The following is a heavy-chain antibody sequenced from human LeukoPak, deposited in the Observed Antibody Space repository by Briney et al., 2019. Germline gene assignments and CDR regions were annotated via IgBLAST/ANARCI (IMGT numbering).Heavy chain of an antibody. CDR2: IYHSGST. CDR1: GGSISSSNW. J-gene: IGHJ4*02. D-gene: IGHD3-9*01. CDR3: ARDQPYYDILTGYYLFYFDY. V-gene: IGHV4-4*02. Sequence: SDTLSLTCAVSGGSISSSNWWSWVRQPPGKGLEWIGEIYHSGSTNYNPSPKSRVTISVDKSKNQFSLKLSSVTAADTAVYYCARDQPYYDILTGYYLFYFDYWGQGTLVSVPS.